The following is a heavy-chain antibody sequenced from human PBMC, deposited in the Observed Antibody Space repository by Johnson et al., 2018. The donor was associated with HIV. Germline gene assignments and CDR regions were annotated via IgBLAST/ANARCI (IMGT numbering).Heavy chain of an antibody. D-gene: IGHD6-19*01. V-gene: IGHV3-30*04. Sequence: QVQLVESGGGLIQPGGSLRLSCAASGFTFSNYPMHWVRQAPGKGLEWVAVISFDGSNKYYADSVKGRFTISRDNSKNTLYLQMNSLRAEDTAVYYCARDQSNGWNRGAFDIWGQGTVVTVSS. CDR3: ARDQSNGWNRGAFDI. CDR2: ISFDGSNK. J-gene: IGHJ3*02. CDR1: GFTFSNYP.